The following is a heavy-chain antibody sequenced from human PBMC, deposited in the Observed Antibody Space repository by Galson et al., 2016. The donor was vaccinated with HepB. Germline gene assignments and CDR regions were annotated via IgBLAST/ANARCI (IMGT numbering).Heavy chain of an antibody. V-gene: IGHV1-24*01. CDR3: ATDRLGWSGYYNY. Sequence: SVKVSCKASGYTFANYYMHWVRQAPGKGLEWMGGFDPESGETLYAQRFQGRVTVTEDTSTDTAYMELNSLRSEDTAVYYCATDRLGWSGYYNYWGQGTLVTVSS. J-gene: IGHJ4*02. D-gene: IGHD3-3*01. CDR1: GYTFANYY. CDR2: FDPESGET.